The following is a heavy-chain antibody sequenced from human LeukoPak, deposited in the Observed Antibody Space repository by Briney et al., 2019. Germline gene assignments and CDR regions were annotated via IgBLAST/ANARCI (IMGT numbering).Heavy chain of an antibody. D-gene: IGHD4-17*01. CDR1: SGSLTSGHNY. J-gene: IGHJ4*02. CDR3: TREENYGDYPRTVILDY. V-gene: IGHV4-39*07. Sequence: SETLSLTCTVSSGSLTSGHNYWGWIRQAPGTGLEWIGSIFYSGTTYYNPSLKSRVTMSIDTSKHQFSLNLISVTAADTAVYFCTREENYGDYPRTVILDYWGQGVLVTVSS. CDR2: IFYSGTT.